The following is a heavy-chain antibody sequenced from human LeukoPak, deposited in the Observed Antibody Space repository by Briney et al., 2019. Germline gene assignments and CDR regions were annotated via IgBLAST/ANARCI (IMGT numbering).Heavy chain of an antibody. CDR3: ARDQDGYNSH. D-gene: IGHD5-24*01. CDR2: IRFTGSYI. J-gene: IGHJ4*02. CDR1: GFTFSSYS. V-gene: IGHV3-21*01. Sequence: PGGSLRLSCAASGFTFSSYSMNWVRQAPGRGLEWVSSIRFTGSYIYYADSVKGRFTISRDDAKNLLSLQMISLRVEDTAVYYCARDQDGYNSHWGQGTLVTVSS.